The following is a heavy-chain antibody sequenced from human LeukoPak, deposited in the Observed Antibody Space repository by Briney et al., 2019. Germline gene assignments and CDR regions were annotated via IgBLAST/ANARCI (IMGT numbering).Heavy chain of an antibody. D-gene: IGHD5-12*01. CDR2: IYPGDSDT. CDR3: ARRGSGYDINWFDP. Sequence: GESLKISCKGSGYRFTRYWIAWVRQMPGKGLEWMGIIYPGDSDTRYSPSFQGQVTISADKSITTAYLQWNSLKASHTAMYYCARRGSGYDINWFDPWGQGTLVTVSS. J-gene: IGHJ5*02. CDR1: GYRFTRYW. V-gene: IGHV5-51*01.